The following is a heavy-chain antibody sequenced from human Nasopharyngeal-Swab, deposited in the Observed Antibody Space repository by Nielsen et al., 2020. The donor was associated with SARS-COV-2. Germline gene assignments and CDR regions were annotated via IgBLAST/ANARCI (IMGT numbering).Heavy chain of an antibody. J-gene: IGHJ3*02. CDR1: GYTFTSYD. CDR3: AKGNPWELPAFDI. Sequence: ASVKVSCKASGYTFTSYDINWVRQATGQGLEWMGWMNPNSGNTGYAQKFQGRVTMTRNTSISTAYMELSSLRSEDTAVYYCAKGNPWELPAFDIWGQGTMVTVSS. D-gene: IGHD1-26*01. CDR2: MNPNSGNT. V-gene: IGHV1-8*01.